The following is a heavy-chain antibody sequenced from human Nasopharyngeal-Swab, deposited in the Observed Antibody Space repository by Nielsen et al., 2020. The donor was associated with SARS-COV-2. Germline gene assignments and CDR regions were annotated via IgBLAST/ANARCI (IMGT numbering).Heavy chain of an antibody. D-gene: IGHD6-13*01. Sequence: ASVQVSCKASGYTFTSYAMNWVRQAPGQGIEWMGWINTKTGNPTYAQGFTGRFVFSLDTSVSTAYLLISSLKAEDTAVYYCARDFDQLAPLDYSYYYMDVWGTGTTVTVSS. CDR2: INTKTGNP. CDR1: GYTFTSYA. V-gene: IGHV7-4-1*02. CDR3: ARDFDQLAPLDYSYYYMDV. J-gene: IGHJ6*03.